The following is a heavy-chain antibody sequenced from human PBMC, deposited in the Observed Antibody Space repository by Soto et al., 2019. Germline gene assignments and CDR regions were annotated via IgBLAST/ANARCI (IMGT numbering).Heavy chain of an antibody. V-gene: IGHV3-7*04. Sequence: PGGSLRLSCAASGFTFSSYGMSWVRQAPGRGLEWVGNIKEDGSEKYYVDSVNGRFTVSRDNAKNSLYLQRNSLRAEDTAVYYRARATGADKADYWGQGTLVTVAS. D-gene: IGHD3-10*01. J-gene: IGHJ4*02. CDR1: GFTFSSYG. CDR2: IKEDGSEK. CDR3: ARATGADKADY.